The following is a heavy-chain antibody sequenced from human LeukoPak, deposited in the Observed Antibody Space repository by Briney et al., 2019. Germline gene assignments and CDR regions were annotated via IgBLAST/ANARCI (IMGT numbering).Heavy chain of an antibody. CDR3: ARLSGF. CDR2: ISYDGSNK. V-gene: IGHV3-30-3*01. D-gene: IGHD3-16*02. CDR1: GFTFSSYA. J-gene: IGHJ4*02. Sequence: GGSLRLSCAASGFTFSSYAMHWVRRAPGKGLEWVAVISYDGSNKYYADSVKGRFTISRDSSKNTLYLQMNSLRAEDTAVYYCARLSGFWGQGTLVTVSS.